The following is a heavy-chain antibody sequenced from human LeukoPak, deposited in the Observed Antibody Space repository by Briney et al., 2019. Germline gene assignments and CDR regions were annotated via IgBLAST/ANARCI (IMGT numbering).Heavy chain of an antibody. CDR1: GGSISSNNW. Sequence: SGTLSLTCAVSGGSISSNNWWRWVRQPPGKGLEWIGEISHSGTTNYNPSLESRVTISVDKSKNQFSLKLRSVTAADTAVYFRARVTGTTPFDCWGQGTLVTVSS. CDR2: ISHSGTT. J-gene: IGHJ4*02. D-gene: IGHD1-1*01. CDR3: ARVTGTTPFDC. V-gene: IGHV4-4*02.